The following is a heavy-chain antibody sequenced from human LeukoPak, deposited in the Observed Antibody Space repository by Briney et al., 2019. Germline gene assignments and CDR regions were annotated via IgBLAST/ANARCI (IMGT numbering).Heavy chain of an antibody. CDR2: IYHSGTT. CDR3: AREFCSGGSCPIDF. J-gene: IGHJ4*02. D-gene: IGHD2-15*01. V-gene: IGHV4-31*03. CDR1: GDSISSGGYY. Sequence: PSQTLSLTCTVSGDSISSGGYYWSWIRQHPGKGLEWIGYIYHSGTTYHNPSLKSRVTISVDTSKNQFSLKLSSVTAADAAVYYCAREFCSGGSCPIDFWGQGTLVTVSS.